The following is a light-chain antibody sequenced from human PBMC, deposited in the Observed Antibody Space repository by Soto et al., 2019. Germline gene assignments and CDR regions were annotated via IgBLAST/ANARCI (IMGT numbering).Light chain of an antibody. J-gene: IGLJ7*01. CDR2: SNN. CDR1: TSSIGAGYD. Sequence: QSALTQPPSVSGAPGQRVTISCTGSTSSIGAGYDVHWYQQLPGTAPKVLIYSNNNRPSGVPDRFSGSKSGTSASLAITGLQAEDDADYYCQSYDSGLSGSVFGGGTQLTVL. V-gene: IGLV1-40*01. CDR3: QSYDSGLSGSV.